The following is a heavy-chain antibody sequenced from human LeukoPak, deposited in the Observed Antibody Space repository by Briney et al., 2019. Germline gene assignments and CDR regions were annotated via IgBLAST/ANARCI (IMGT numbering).Heavy chain of an antibody. V-gene: IGHV1-8*01. CDR1: GYTFTSYD. J-gene: IGHJ6*03. D-gene: IGHD6-19*01. CDR3: ARALRPQEAGYYYYYMDV. Sequence: ASVKVSCKASGYTFTSYDINWVRQATGQGLEWMGWMNPNSGNTGYAQKFQGRVTMTRNTSISTAYMELSSLRSEDTAVYYCARALRPQEAGYYYYYMDVWGKGTTVTVSS. CDR2: MNPNSGNT.